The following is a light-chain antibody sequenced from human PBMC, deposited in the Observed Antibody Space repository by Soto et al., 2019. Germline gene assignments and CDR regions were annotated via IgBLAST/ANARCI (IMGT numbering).Light chain of an antibody. CDR1: SGHSSYI. CDR2: LEGSGSY. Sequence: QSVLTQSSSASASLGSSVKLTCTLSSGHSSYIIAWHQQQPGKAPRYLMKLEGSGSYNKGSGVPDRFSGSSSGADRYLTISNLQVEDEADYSCETCDLNPRVFGGGTKLTVL. V-gene: IGLV4-60*02. J-gene: IGLJ3*02. CDR3: ETCDLNPRV.